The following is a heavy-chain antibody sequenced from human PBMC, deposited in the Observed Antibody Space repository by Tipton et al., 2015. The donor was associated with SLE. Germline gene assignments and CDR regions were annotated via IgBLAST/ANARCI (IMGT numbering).Heavy chain of an antibody. CDR1: GGSISSGSYY. D-gene: IGHD6-13*01. J-gene: IGHJ5*02. CDR3: TRILYNTNWFWFDP. V-gene: IGHV4-61*02. Sequence: TLSLTCTVSGGSISSGSYYWSWIRQPAGKGLEWIGRIYTSGSTNYNPSLKSRVTISVDVSKNQFSLRLSSVTAADTAVYFCTRILYNTNWFWFDPWGQGTLVTVSS. CDR2: IYTSGST.